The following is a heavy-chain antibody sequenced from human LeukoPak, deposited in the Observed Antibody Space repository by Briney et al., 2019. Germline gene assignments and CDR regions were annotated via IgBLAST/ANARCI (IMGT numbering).Heavy chain of an antibody. V-gene: IGHV3-74*01. CDR1: GFTFSYYW. J-gene: IGHJ4*02. CDR3: ATSRSFDY. Sequence: GGSLSLSCAASGFTFSYYWMHWVRQAPGKGLVWVSRINGDGSSTSYADSVKGRFTISRDNGKNTLYLQMNSLRAEDTAVYYCATSRSFDYWGQGTLVTVSS. CDR2: INGDGSST.